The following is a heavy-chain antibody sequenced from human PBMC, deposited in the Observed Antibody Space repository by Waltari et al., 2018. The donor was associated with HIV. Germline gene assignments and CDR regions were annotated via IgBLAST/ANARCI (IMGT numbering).Heavy chain of an antibody. V-gene: IGHV4-4*02. D-gene: IGHD4-17*01. CDR1: GASISSSKW. J-gene: IGHJ4*02. Sequence: QVQLQESGPGLVKSSESLSLNCTVPGASISSSKWWNWFRQSSGQGLEWIGEIYPSGNTNFKPSLMTRVTLSVDKGRRGISLRLTCVTAADTAMYVCARVRDSGDYGHFDSWGRGTLVIVS. CDR3: ARVRDSGDYGHFDS. CDR2: IYPSGNT.